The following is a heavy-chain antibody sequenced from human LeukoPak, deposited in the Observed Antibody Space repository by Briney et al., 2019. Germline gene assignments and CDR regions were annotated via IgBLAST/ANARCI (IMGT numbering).Heavy chain of an antibody. CDR1: GDPISNYY. CDR2: IYYSGST. D-gene: IGHD1-7*01. V-gene: IGHV4-59*01. Sequence: SETLSLPCTVSGDPISNYYWSWIRRPPGKGLKWIGYIYYSGSTNFNPSLKTRVTISVDTSKNQFSLTLTSVTAADTAVYYCARETKLRDWFDAWGQGTLVTVSS. CDR3: ARETKLRDWFDA. J-gene: IGHJ5*02.